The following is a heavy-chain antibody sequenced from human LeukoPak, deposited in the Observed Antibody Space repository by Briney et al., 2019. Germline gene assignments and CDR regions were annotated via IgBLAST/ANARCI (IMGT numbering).Heavy chain of an antibody. D-gene: IGHD6-13*01. J-gene: IGHJ4*02. Sequence: SETLSLTCTVSGGSIRSGSYYWSWIRQPPGKGLEWIGYIYHSGSTYYNPSLKSRVTISVDRSKNQFSLKLSSVTAADTAVYYCARGVSSWFVYFDYWGQGTLVTVSS. CDR3: ARGVSSWFVYFDY. V-gene: IGHV4-30-2*01. CDR2: IYHSGST. CDR1: GGSIRSGSYY.